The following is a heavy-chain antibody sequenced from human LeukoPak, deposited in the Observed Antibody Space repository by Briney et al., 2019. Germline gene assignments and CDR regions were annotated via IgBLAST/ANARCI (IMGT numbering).Heavy chain of an antibody. J-gene: IGHJ4*02. D-gene: IGHD1-7*01. Sequence: GGSLRRSCAASGFTFSSYRMSWVRQAPGKGLEWVANIKQDGSEKYYVDSVKGRFTISRDNAKNSLYLQMNSLRAEDTAVYYCARDNWNYVNDYWGQGTLVTVSS. CDR1: GFTFSSYR. CDR3: ARDNWNYVNDY. CDR2: IKQDGSEK. V-gene: IGHV3-7*01.